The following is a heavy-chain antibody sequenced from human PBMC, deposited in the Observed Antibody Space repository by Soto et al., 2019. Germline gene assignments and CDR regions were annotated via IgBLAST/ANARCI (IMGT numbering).Heavy chain of an antibody. Sequence: GCLRLTCVASGFRFSSYWMGWVRQAPGKGLEWVANIKQDGSEKYYVDSVKGRFTISRDNAKNSLYLQMNSLRAEDTAVYYCAREWGAIEAAGTGYYYGMDVWGQGTTVTVSS. J-gene: IGHJ6*02. D-gene: IGHD6-13*01. CDR3: AREWGAIEAAGTGYYYGMDV. CDR1: GFRFSSYW. V-gene: IGHV3-7*03. CDR2: IKQDGSEK.